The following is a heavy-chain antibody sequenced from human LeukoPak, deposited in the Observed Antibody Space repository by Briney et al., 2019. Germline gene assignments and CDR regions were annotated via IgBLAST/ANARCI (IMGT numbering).Heavy chain of an antibody. V-gene: IGHV3-53*01. D-gene: IGHD4/OR15-4a*01. CDR2: IYSDGST. Sequence: GGSLRLSCAVSGFTVSNNYMSWVRQAPGRGLEWVSEIYSDGSTYYAASVKGRFSISRDNSKNTVYVQMNSLRVEDTAVYYCARRAGAYSHPYDYWGQGTLVTVSS. CDR1: GFTVSNNY. J-gene: IGHJ4*02. CDR3: ARRAGAYSHPYDY.